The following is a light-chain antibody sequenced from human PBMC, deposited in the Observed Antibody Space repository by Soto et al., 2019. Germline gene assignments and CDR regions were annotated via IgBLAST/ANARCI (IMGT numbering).Light chain of an antibody. CDR1: SGHSSYA. V-gene: IGLV4-69*01. J-gene: IGLJ2*01. CDR2: LNSDGSH. CDR3: QTWCTGVV. Sequence: QLVLTQSPSASASLGASVKLTCTLSSGHSSYAIAWHQQQPEKGPRYLMKLNSDGSHSKGDGIPDRFSGSSSGAERYLTISSLQSEDEADYYCQTWCTGVVFGGGTQLTVL.